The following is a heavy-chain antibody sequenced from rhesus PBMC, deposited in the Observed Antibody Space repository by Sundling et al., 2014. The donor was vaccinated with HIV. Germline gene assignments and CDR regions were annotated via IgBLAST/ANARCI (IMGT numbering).Heavy chain of an antibody. CDR1: GASISLYW. CDR3: ARDVGWGGFDY. V-gene: IGHV4S10*01. D-gene: IGHD1-44*01. CDR2: IYGTSTST. J-gene: IGHJ4*01. Sequence: QVHLQESGPGLVKPSETLSLTCTVSGASISLYWWTWIRQPPGKGLEWIGYIYGTSTSTNYNPSVKSRVTISTDTSKNQFSLKLTSVTAADTAVYYCARDVGWGGFDYWGQGVLVTVSS.